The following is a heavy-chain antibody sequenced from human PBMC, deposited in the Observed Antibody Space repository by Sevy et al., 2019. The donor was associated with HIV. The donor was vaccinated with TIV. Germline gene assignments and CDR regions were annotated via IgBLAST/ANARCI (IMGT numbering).Heavy chain of an antibody. CDR1: GFTFGSYW. CDR2: IKEDGSGR. Sequence: GGSLRLSCAASGFTFGSYWMTWVRQAPGKGLEWVANIKEDGSGRFYVDSVKGRFTVSRDNAKKSRYLQMNNLRGEDKALYYCARLYSSSSGRGLDNWGQGALVTVSS. CDR3: ARLYSSSSGRGLDN. V-gene: IGHV3-7*01. D-gene: IGHD6-6*01. J-gene: IGHJ4*02.